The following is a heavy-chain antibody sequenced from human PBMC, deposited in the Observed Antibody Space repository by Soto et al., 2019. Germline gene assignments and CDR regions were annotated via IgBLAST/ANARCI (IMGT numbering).Heavy chain of an antibody. CDR3: AKEKQLVPSPLFDY. CDR2: ISYDGSNK. J-gene: IGHJ4*02. Sequence: GGSLRLSCAASGFTFSSYGMHWVRQAPGKGLEWVAVISYDGSNKYYADSVKGRFTISRDNSKNTLYLQMNSLRAEDTAVYYCAKEKQLVPSPLFDYWGQGTLVTVSS. CDR1: GFTFSSYG. V-gene: IGHV3-30*18. D-gene: IGHD6-6*01.